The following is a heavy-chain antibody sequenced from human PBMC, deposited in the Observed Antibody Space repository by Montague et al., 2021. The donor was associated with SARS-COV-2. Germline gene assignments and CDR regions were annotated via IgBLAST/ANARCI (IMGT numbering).Heavy chain of an antibody. Sequence: SLRLSCAASGFPFNTYAMTWVRQAPGKGLEWVSAICGSGAGTYYADSVKGRFTISRDNSKNTLFLQMNSLRAEDTALYYCAKSLYTGGSSFERGSDYWGQGTLVTVSS. J-gene: IGHJ4*02. V-gene: IGHV3-23*01. CDR1: GFPFNTYA. CDR3: AKSLYTGGSSFERGSDY. D-gene: IGHD2-8*02. CDR2: ICGSGAGT.